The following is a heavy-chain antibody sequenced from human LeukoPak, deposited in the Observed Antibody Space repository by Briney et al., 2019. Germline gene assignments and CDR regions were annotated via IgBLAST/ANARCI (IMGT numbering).Heavy chain of an antibody. CDR1: GGSISSYY. D-gene: IGHD5-18*01. Sequence: SSETLSLTCTVSGGSISSYYWSWIRQPPGKGLEWIGYIYYSGSTNYNPSLKSRVTISVDTSKNQFSLKLSSVTAADTAVYYCARGGARLYSYGYVFGYWGQGTLVTVSS. CDR3: ARGGARLYSYGYVFGY. CDR2: IYYSGST. J-gene: IGHJ4*02. V-gene: IGHV4-59*12.